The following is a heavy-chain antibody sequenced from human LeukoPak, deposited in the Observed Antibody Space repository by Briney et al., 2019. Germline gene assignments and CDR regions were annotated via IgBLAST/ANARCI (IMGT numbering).Heavy chain of an antibody. CDR3: ARHNRKLVAEVMDY. J-gene: IGHJ4*02. V-gene: IGHV4-59*08. CDR2: IHYSGST. Sequence: SDTLSLTCSVSGGSLSGYYGLWIRRPPGRELEGIAYIHYSGSTNYNPSLNSRVTISVDTSKNQYSLKLSSVTAADTALYYCARHNRKLVAEVMDYWGQGTLVSVCS. CDR1: GGSLSGYY. D-gene: IGHD5-12*01.